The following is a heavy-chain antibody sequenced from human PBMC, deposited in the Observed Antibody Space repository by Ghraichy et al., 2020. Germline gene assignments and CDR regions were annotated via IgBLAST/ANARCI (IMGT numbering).Heavy chain of an antibody. V-gene: IGHV3-48*01. D-gene: IGHD3-16*01. CDR2: ISSSSSKI. Sequence: GESLHISCAASGFTFSRYAMNWVRQAPGKGLEWVTYISSSSSKIEYADSVEGRFTISRDNARNSLYLQMNSLRAEDTAVYFCARDPSIGSNLYRYFDYWGQGALVTVSS. J-gene: IGHJ4*02. CDR1: GFTFSRYA. CDR3: ARDPSIGSNLYRYFDY.